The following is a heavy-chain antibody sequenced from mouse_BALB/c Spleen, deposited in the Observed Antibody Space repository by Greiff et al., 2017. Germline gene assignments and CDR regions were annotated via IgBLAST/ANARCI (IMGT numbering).Heavy chain of an antibody. CDR1: GYSFTSYW. CDR2: IYPGNSDT. J-gene: IGHJ3*01. CDR3: TKRGGQLGLPFAY. V-gene: IGHV1-5*01. Sequence: VQLQQSGTVLARPGASVKMSCKASGYSFTSYWMHWVKQRPGQGLEWIGAIYPGNSDTSYNQKFKGKAKLTAVTSASTAYMELSSLTNEDSAVYYCTKRGGQLGLPFAYWGQGTLVTVSA. D-gene: IGHD3-2*01.